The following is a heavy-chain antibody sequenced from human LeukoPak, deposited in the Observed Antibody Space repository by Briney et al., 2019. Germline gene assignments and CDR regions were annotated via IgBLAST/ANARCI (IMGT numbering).Heavy chain of an antibody. CDR3: ARFYYGSGSPPLDY. Sequence: SETLSLTCAVYGGSFSGYYWSWIRQPPGKGLEWIGYIYYSGSTNYNPSLKSRVTISVDTSKNQFSLKLSSVTAADTAVYYCARFYYGSGSPPLDYWGQGTLVTVSS. CDR2: IYYSGST. V-gene: IGHV4-59*08. D-gene: IGHD3-10*01. J-gene: IGHJ4*02. CDR1: GGSFSGYY.